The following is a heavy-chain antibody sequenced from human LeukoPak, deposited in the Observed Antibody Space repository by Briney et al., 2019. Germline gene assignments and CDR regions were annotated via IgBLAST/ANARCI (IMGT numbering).Heavy chain of an antibody. CDR3: AGEYCSGGSCRQGFDY. D-gene: IGHD2-15*01. CDR1: GYTLTDYY. V-gene: IGHV1-2*02. CDR2: INPNSGDT. J-gene: IGHJ4*02. Sequence: ASVKFSCKASGYTLTDYYMHWVRQAPGQGREWMGWINPNSGDTNHAQNFQGRVTLTRDTSISTAYMELSSLRSDDSAVYYCAGEYCSGGSCRQGFDYWGQGTLVTVSS.